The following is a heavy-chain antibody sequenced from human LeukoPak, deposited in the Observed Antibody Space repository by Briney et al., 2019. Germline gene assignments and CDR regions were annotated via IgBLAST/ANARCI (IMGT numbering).Heavy chain of an antibody. D-gene: IGHD3-10*01. V-gene: IGHV4-59*02. J-gene: IGHJ6*02. CDR3: AREVVLHGYMVRGVKSGLDV. Sequence: PETLSLTCTVSGGSVSSYYWSWIRQSPGRGLEWIGYIYHSGSTNYNPSLKSRVTMSVDTSKNQFSLKLTSLTAADSALYYCAREVVLHGYMVRGVKSGLDVWGQGTTVTVSS. CDR1: GGSVSSYY. CDR2: IYHSGST.